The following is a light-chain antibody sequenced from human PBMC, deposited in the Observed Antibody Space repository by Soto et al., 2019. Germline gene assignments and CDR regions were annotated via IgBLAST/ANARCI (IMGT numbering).Light chain of an antibody. V-gene: IGKV1-13*02. CDR1: QGISNT. Sequence: AIQLTQSPSSLSASVGDRVTISCRARQGISNTLAGYQKKPGKPPNLLIYYASNLEDGVPSRFSGSGSGTDFTLTISNLQPEDFATYYCQHFNSYPITFGQGTRLDIK. J-gene: IGKJ5*01. CDR3: QHFNSYPIT. CDR2: YAS.